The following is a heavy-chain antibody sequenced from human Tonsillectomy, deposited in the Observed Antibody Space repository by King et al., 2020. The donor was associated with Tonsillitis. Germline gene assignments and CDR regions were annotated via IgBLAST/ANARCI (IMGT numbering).Heavy chain of an antibody. J-gene: IGHJ6*02. V-gene: IGHV4-34*01. D-gene: IGHD2-2*01. CDR2: INNRGST. CDR3: ARRKPRYCSSTSCLYYGMDV. Sequence: VQLQQWGAGLLKPSETLSLTCAVYDGSFSAYYWSGIRQPPGKGLEWIGEINNRGSTNYNPSRKSRITISVDTSKNQFSLKVSSVTAADTAVYYFARRKPRYCSSTSCLYYGMDVGGRGTTVTVSS. CDR1: DGSFSAYY.